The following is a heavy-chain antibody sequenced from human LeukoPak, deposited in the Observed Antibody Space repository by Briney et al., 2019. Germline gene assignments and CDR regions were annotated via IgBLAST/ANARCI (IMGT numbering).Heavy chain of an antibody. V-gene: IGHV3-49*04. CDR3: TRGLRPYGDYLISDY. D-gene: IGHD4-17*01. CDR1: GITFGEYA. CDR2: IRTKVYGATT. Sequence: PGGSLRLSCAVSGITFGEYALSWVRQAPGKGLEWVGFIRTKVYGATTEYAASVKGRFTISRDDSKNIAYLQMNSLKTEDTAVYYCTRGLRPYGDYLISDYWGQGTLVTVSS. J-gene: IGHJ4*02.